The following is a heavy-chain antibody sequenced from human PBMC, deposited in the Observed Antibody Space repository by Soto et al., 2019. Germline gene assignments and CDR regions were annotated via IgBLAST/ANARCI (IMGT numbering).Heavy chain of an antibody. J-gene: IGHJ4*02. CDR1: GFSFASFA. V-gene: IGHV3-23*04. Sequence: DVRLAESGRGLVQPGGSLRLSCTTSGFSFASFAMTWVRQAPGKGLEWVSTISGSDGKTYYADSVKGRFSISTDTSRNTLYLQMNSLRAADTSIYYSAKCSYLDYWRQGTRVTASS. CDR3: AKCSYLDY. D-gene: IGHD2-15*01. CDR2: ISGSDGKT.